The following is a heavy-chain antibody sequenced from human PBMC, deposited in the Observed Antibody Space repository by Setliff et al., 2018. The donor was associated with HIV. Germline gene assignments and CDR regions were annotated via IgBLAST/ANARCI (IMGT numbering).Heavy chain of an antibody. CDR1: GGSFSGYY. Sequence: PSETLSLTCAVYGGSFSGYYWSWIRQPPGKGLEWIGEINHSGSTNYNPSLKSRVTISVDTSKNQFSLKLSSVTAADTAVYYCARGEGAAAATWFDYWGQGTLVTVSS. J-gene: IGHJ4*02. V-gene: IGHV4-34*01. D-gene: IGHD6-13*01. CDR3: ARGEGAAAATWFDY. CDR2: INHSGST.